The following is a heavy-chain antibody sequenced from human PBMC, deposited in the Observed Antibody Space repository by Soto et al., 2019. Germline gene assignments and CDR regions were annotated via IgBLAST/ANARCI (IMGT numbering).Heavy chain of an antibody. CDR1: GFTVSSYY. J-gene: IGHJ4*02. D-gene: IGHD3-9*01. V-gene: IGHV3-66*01. Sequence: EVQLVESGGGLVQPGGSLRLSCAASGFTVSSYYMSWVRQAPGKGLEWVSVIYGGGSTYYADSVKGRFTISRDNSKNTLYLQMNSLRAEDTAVYYCARVAGIWTVDSWGQGTLVTVSS. CDR2: IYGGGST. CDR3: ARVAGIWTVDS.